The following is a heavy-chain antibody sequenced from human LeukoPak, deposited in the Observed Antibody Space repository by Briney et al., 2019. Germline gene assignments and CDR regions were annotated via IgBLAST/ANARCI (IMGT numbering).Heavy chain of an antibody. Sequence: GGSLRLSCAASGFSFTNYAMSWVRQAPGKGLEWVSAISGSGRDTYHADSVKGRFTVSRDNSKNTLYLQMNSLGADDTAVYYCAKDRAGGDCSNTQCHYYFDFWGQGTLVTVSP. V-gene: IGHV3-23*01. D-gene: IGHD2-2*01. J-gene: IGHJ4*02. CDR1: GFSFTNYA. CDR3: AKDRAGGDCSNTQCHYYFDF. CDR2: ISGSGRDT.